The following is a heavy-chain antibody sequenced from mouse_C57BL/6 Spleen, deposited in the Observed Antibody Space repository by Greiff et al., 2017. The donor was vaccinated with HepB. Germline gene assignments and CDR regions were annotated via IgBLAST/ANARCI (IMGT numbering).Heavy chain of an antibody. CDR3: ARGGGLLWYFDV. J-gene: IGHJ1*03. V-gene: IGHV1-54*01. CDR2: INPGSGGT. Sequence: VQLQQSGAELVRPGPSVKVSCKASGYAFTNYLIEWVKQRPGQGLEWIGVINPGSGGTNYNEKFKGKATLTADKSSSTAYMQLSSLTSEDSAVYFCARGGGLLWYFDVWGTGTTVTVSS. CDR1: GYAFTNYL. D-gene: IGHD6-1*01.